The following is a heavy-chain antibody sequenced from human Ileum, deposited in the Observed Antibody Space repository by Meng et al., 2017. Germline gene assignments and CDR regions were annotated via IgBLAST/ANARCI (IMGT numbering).Heavy chain of an antibody. Sequence: VQLGHSGPVLVKPSTTRSFTCTGSGGSISSGGYYWCWIRQHPGNGLEWIGYIYYSGSTYSKPSLKSRVTTSVDTSKNQFSLKLSSVTAADTAVYYCARVEGVGPFDYWGQGTLVTVSS. CDR2: IYYSGST. V-gene: IGHV4-31*03. CDR3: ARVEGVGPFDY. D-gene: IGHD3-16*01. J-gene: IGHJ4*02. CDR1: GGSISSGGYY.